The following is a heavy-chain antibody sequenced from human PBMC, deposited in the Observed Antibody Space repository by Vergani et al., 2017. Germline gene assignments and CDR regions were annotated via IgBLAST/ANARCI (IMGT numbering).Heavy chain of an antibody. CDR1: GFTFDDYA. V-gene: IGHV3-9*01. CDR2: ISWNRGSI. J-gene: IGHJ2*01. D-gene: IGHD5-24*01. CDR3: AKDISYGQDGYMGYFDL. Sequence: EVQLVESGGGLIQPGRSLRLSCAASGFTFDDYAMHWVRQAPGKGLEWVSGISWNRGSIGYADSVKGRFTISRDNAKNSLYLQMNSLRAEDTALYYCAKDISYGQDGYMGYFDLWGRGTLVTVSS.